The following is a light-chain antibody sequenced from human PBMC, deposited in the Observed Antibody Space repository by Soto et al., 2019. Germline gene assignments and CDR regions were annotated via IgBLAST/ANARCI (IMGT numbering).Light chain of an antibody. CDR1: SSNIGSNY. CDR3: ATWDDSLSGHYV. V-gene: IGLV1-47*02. J-gene: IGLJ1*01. CDR2: SNN. Sequence: QSVLTQPPSASGTPWQRVTIACSGSSSNIGSNYVCWYQHLPGTAPKLLIYSNNQRPSGVPDRFSGSKSGTSASLAISGLRSEDEADYYCATWDDSLSGHYVFGTGTKVTVL.